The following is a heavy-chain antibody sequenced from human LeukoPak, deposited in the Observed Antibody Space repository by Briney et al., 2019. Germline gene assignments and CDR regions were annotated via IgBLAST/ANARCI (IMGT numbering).Heavy chain of an antibody. J-gene: IGHJ4*02. D-gene: IGHD3-3*01. Sequence: GASVKVSCKASGYSFTSYGISWVRQAPGQGLEWRGWISAYNGKTYYSQKFQGRVTMTRDTSSSTVFMEWRSLRSDDTAVYYCARPQAKDYDFWSGPLDYWGQGTLVTVSS. CDR3: ARPQAKDYDFWSGPLDY. CDR1: GYSFTSYG. V-gene: IGHV1-18*01. CDR2: ISAYNGKT.